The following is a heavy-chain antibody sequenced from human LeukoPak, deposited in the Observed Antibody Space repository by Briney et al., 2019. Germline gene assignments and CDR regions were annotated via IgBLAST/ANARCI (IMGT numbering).Heavy chain of an antibody. D-gene: IGHD3-22*01. CDR1: GFTFSSYA. CDR3: AKDQGFWDSSRPRLYGMDV. Sequence: GGSLRLSCAASGFTFSSYAMSWVRQAPGKGLEWVSAISGSGGSTYYGDTVKGRFTISRDNSKNTLYLQMNSLRAEDTAVYYCAKDQGFWDSSRPRLYGMDVWGQGTTVTVSS. CDR2: ISGSGGST. J-gene: IGHJ6*02. V-gene: IGHV3-23*01.